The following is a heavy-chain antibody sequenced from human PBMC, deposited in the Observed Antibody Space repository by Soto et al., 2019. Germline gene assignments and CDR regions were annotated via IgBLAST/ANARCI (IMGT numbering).Heavy chain of an antibody. Sequence: EVQLLESGGGLVQPGGSLRLSCVGSGFSFRKYAMNWVRQAPGKGLEWVSGISGGGGGGRGFYADPVKGRFTISRDNSKNTLYLEMNSLRAEDTAVYYCAKDLDDYSSAIDFWGQGTLVTVSS. CDR3: AKDLDDYSSAIDF. CDR2: ISGGGGGGRG. J-gene: IGHJ4*02. CDR1: GFSFRKYA. D-gene: IGHD4-4*01. V-gene: IGHV3-23*01.